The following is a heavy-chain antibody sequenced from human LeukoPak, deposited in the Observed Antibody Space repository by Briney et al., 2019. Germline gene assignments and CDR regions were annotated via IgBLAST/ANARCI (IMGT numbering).Heavy chain of an antibody. CDR1: GFTFKDYA. J-gene: IGHJ6*02. CDR2: IYSGGST. CDR3: ATGTAPYYYYGMDV. V-gene: IGHV3-53*01. Sequence: SGGSLRLSCTASGFTFKDYAMYWVRQAPGKGLEWVSVIYSGGSTYYADSVKGRFTISRDNSKNTLYLQMNSLRAEDTAVYYCATGTAPYYYYGMDVWGQGTTVTVSS.